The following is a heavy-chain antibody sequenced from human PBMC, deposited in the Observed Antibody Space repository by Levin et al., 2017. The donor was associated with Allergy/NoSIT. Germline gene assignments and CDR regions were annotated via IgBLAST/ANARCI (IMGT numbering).Heavy chain of an antibody. CDR2: VTQSGVT. Sequence: ESLKISCAVSGGSFDDGFWSWIRQSPGKGLEWVGEVTQSGVTEYNPSLKSRVTIPVDSSKQQFSLKVTSVTAAETGGYYCPRQRCNNGGGCFGDDWFDSWGRGTLVTVSS. CDR1: GGSFDDGF. CDR3: PRQRCNNGGGCFGDDWFDS. J-gene: IGHJ5*01. D-gene: IGHD2-8*01. V-gene: IGHV4-34*01.